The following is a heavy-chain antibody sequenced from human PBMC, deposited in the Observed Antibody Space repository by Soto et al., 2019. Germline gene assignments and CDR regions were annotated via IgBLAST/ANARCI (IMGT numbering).Heavy chain of an antibody. CDR2: TTAILGTR. CDR1: GDTLSHYG. Sequence: QGQLVQSGAEVKKPGSSVKVSCKASGDTLSHYGVSWVRQVPGKGLEWMGGTTAILGTRDYAQKFQGRMTITSDESKTTAYMELNSLTSDDTAVYYYAAGDSSDTGDHWGKGTLVTVSS. CDR3: AAGDSSDTGDH. D-gene: IGHD5-18*01. J-gene: IGHJ4*02. V-gene: IGHV1-69*01.